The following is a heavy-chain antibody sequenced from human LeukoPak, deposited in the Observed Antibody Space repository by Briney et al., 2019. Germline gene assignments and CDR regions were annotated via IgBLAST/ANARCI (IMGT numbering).Heavy chain of an antibody. J-gene: IGHJ4*02. CDR3: ARVKIQLWLDY. Sequence: PSETLSLTCAVYGGFFSGYYWSWIRQPPGKGLEWIGEINHSGSTNYNPSLKSRVTISVDTSKNQFSLKLSSVTAADTAVYYCARVKIQLWLDYWGQGTLVTVSS. CDR1: GGFFSGYY. D-gene: IGHD5-18*01. CDR2: INHSGST. V-gene: IGHV4-34*01.